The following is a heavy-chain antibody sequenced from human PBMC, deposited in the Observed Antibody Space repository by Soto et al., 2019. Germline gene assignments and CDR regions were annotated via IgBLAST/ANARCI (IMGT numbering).Heavy chain of an antibody. CDR2: INYSGST. Sequence: PSESLSLTCTVSGGSISSGDYYWSWIRQPQGMGLEWIGYINYSGSTYYNTSHTRRGTISVDTAKTQYTLKLSSVTAADTAVYDCARDQPDIVRYGMDVWGQGTTVTVSS. V-gene: IGHV4-30-4*01. CDR3: ARDQPDIVRYGMDV. J-gene: IGHJ6*02. CDR1: GGSISSGDYY. D-gene: IGHD5-12*01.